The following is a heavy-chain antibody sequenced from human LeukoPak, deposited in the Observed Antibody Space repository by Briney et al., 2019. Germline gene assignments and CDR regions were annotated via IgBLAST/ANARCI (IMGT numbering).Heavy chain of an antibody. CDR3: ARAVMVRGVALGY. D-gene: IGHD3-10*01. J-gene: IGHJ4*02. CDR2: INPNSGGT. V-gene: IGHV1-2*02. Sequence: ASVKLSCKASGYTLTDYYMYWVRQAPGQGLEWMGWINPNSGGTNYAQKFHGRATMTRDTSISTAYMELSRLRSDDTAVYYCARAVMVRGVALGYWGQGTLVTVSS. CDR1: GYTLTDYY.